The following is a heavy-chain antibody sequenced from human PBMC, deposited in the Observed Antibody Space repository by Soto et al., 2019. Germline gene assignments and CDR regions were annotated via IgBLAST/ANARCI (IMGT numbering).Heavy chain of an antibody. D-gene: IGHD1-26*01. CDR1: GFTFSDSP. Sequence: GGSLRLSCAASGFTFSDSPMHWVRQAAGKGLEWVGRIRSKTNNYATAYAASVKGRFTISRDNAKNSLYLQMNSLRAEDTAVYYCASDRFRGTYYLRGVTYFFEEWGQGAPVTVSS. CDR2: IRSKTNNYAT. V-gene: IGHV3-73*01. J-gene: IGHJ4*02. CDR3: ASDRFRGTYYLRGVTYFFEE.